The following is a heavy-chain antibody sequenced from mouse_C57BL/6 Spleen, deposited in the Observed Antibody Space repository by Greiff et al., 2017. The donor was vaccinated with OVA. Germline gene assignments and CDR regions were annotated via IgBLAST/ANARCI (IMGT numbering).Heavy chain of an antibody. CDR1: GFTFSSYG. V-gene: IGHV5-6*01. CDR3: ERHQYGYDAYYFDY. Sequence: EVQGVESGGDLVKPGGSLKLSCAASGFTFSSYGMSWVRQTPDKRLEWVATISSGGSYTYYPDSVKGRFTISSDNAKNTLYLQMSSLKSEDTAMYDCERHQYGYDAYYFDYWGQGTTLTVSS. J-gene: IGHJ2*01. D-gene: IGHD2-2*01. CDR2: ISSGGSYT.